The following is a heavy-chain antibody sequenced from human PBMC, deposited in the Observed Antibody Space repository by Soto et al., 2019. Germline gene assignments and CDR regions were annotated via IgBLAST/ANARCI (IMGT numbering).Heavy chain of an antibody. Sequence: HPGGSLRLSCAASGFTFDDYAMHWVRQAPGKGLEWVSGISWNSGSIGYADSVKGRFTISRDNAKNSLYLQMNSLRAEDTALYYCAKSASRTYDSPTYYYGMDVWGQGTTVTVSS. V-gene: IGHV3-9*01. CDR1: GFTFDDYA. CDR2: ISWNSGSI. D-gene: IGHD3-22*01. CDR3: AKSASRTYDSPTYYYGMDV. J-gene: IGHJ6*02.